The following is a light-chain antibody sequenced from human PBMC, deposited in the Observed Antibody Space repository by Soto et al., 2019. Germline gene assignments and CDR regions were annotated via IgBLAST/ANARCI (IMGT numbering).Light chain of an antibody. CDR3: SSYTSSSTLV. CDR2: DVS. J-gene: IGLJ2*01. V-gene: IGLV2-14*01. CDR1: SSDVGGYNY. Sequence: QSALTQPASVSGSPGQSFTISCTGTSSDVGGYNYVSWYQQHPGKAPKLMIYDVSNRPSGVSNRFSGSTSGNTASLTISGLQAEDEADYYCSSYTSSSTLVFGGGTKLTVL.